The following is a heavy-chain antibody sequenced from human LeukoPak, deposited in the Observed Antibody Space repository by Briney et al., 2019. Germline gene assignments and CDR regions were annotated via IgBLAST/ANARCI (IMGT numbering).Heavy chain of an antibody. CDR2: MTSGGGT. CDR3: AKDLTRSSGGFDY. Sequence: GGSLRLSCAASGFTFSGYAMTWVRQAPGKGLEWVSAMTSGGGTYYADSVKGRFTISRDNSKNTVYLQMNSLRAEDTAVYYCAKDLTRSSGGFDYWGQGTLVIVSS. CDR1: GFTFSGYA. D-gene: IGHD6-6*01. J-gene: IGHJ4*02. V-gene: IGHV3-23*01.